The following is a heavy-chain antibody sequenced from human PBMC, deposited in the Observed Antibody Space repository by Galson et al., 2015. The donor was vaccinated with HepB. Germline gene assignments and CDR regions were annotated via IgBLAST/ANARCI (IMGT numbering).Heavy chain of an antibody. D-gene: IGHD4/OR15-4a*01. CDR1: GFMFGDYS. J-gene: IGHJ5*02. CDR3: ARHFGAALSNSWFDP. Sequence: SLRLSCAASGFMFGDYSMHWVRQAPGKGLEWVAFITHDGCHIYYPDSVKGRFTISRDNSKNTLYLELSSLRPEDTAFYYCARHFGAALSNSWFDPWGQGTLVTVSS. V-gene: IGHV3-30-3*01. CDR2: ITHDGCHI.